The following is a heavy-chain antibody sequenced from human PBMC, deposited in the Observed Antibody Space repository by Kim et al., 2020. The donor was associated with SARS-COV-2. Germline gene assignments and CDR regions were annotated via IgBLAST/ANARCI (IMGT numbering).Heavy chain of an antibody. Sequence: LSLTCAASGFTFSSYEMNWVRQAPGKGLEWVSYISSSGSTIYYADSVKGRFTISRDNAKNSLYLQMNSLRAEDTAVYYCARGIGDTAMVTGYWGQGTLVTVSS. J-gene: IGHJ4*02. CDR2: ISSSGSTI. V-gene: IGHV3-48*03. D-gene: IGHD5-18*01. CDR1: GFTFSSYE. CDR3: ARGIGDTAMVTGY.